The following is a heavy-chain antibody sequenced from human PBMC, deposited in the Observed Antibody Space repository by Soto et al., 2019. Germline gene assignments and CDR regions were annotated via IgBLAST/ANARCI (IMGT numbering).Heavy chain of an antibody. CDR2: INSGSTSV. CDR1: GFIFNSYS. CDR3: GSSASPDAY. J-gene: IGHJ4*02. Sequence: EVQLVESGGGLVQPGGSLRLSCVASGFIFNSYSMNWVRQAPGKGLEWISYINSGSTSVFYAASVKGRFTISRDNAKNSLHLPRTSLRAEDTAVYYCGSSASPDAYWGQGTLLTVSS. D-gene: IGHD3-22*01. V-gene: IGHV3-48*01.